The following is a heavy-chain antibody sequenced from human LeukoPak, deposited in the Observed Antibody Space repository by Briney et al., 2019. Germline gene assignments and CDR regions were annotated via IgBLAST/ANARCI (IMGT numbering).Heavy chain of an antibody. CDR2: HYYSGST. Sequence: PSETLSLTCTVSGGSISSYYWSWIRRPPGKGLEWIGSHYYSGSTYYNPSLKTRVTLSVDTSKNQFSLKLNSVTAADTAVYYCARGMRYFGLWGQGTLVTVSS. J-gene: IGHJ4*02. D-gene: IGHD3-9*01. CDR3: ARGMRYFGL. V-gene: IGHV4-39*01. CDR1: GGSISSYY.